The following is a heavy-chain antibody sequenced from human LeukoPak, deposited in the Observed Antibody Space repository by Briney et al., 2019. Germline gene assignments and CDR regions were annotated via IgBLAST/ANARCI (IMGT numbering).Heavy chain of an antibody. D-gene: IGHD6-13*01. Sequence: GGSLRLSCAASGFTFSSYAMSWVRQAPGKGLEWVSAISGSGGSTYYADSVKGRFTISRDNSKNTLYLQMNSLRAEDTAVYYCAKRRETESSSWYVSSTPAPWGQGTLVTVSS. CDR3: AKRRETESSSWYVSSTPAP. CDR2: ISGSGGST. CDR1: GFTFSSYA. V-gene: IGHV3-23*01. J-gene: IGHJ5*02.